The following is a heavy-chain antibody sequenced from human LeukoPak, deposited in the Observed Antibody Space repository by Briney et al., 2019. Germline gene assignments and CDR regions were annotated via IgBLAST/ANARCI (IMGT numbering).Heavy chain of an antibody. Sequence: PGGSLRLSCAASGFTFSSYGMHWVRQAPGKWLEWVAVIWYDGSNKYYADSVKGRFTISRDNSKTTLYLQMNSLRAEDTAVYYCAKDEDPYYYGSGACEYWGQGTLVTVPS. CDR2: IWYDGSNK. J-gene: IGHJ4*02. CDR3: AKDEDPYYYGSGACEY. CDR1: GFTFSSYG. D-gene: IGHD3-10*01. V-gene: IGHV3-33*06.